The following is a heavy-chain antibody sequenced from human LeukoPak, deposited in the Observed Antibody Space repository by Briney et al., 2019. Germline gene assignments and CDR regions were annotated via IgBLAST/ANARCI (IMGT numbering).Heavy chain of an antibody. CDR3: ASRTAMVSRLDY. CDR1: GGSISSSSYY. D-gene: IGHD5-18*01. J-gene: IGHJ4*02. V-gene: IGHV4-39*01. CDR2: IYYDGST. Sequence: SETLSLTCTVSGGSISSSSYYWDWIRQSPGTGLEWIGNIYYDGSTHYNPSLKSRVTISVDTSKNQFSLKLSSVTAADTAVYYCASRTAMVSRLDYWGQGTLVTVSS.